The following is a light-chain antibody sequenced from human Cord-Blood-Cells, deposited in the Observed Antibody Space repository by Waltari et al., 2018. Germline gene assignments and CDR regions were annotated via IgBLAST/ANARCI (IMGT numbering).Light chain of an antibody. CDR3: QQYNSYLT. CDR2: DAS. J-gene: IGKJ2*01. Sequence: DIQMTQSPSTLYASVGDRVTITCRASQSIGSWLAWYQQKPGKAPKLLIYDASSLESGVPSRFSGSGSGTEFTLTISSLQPDDFATYYCQQYNSYLTFGQGTKLEIK. CDR1: QSIGSW. V-gene: IGKV1-5*01.